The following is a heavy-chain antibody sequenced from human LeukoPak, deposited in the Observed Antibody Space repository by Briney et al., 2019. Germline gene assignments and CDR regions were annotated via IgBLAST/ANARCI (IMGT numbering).Heavy chain of an antibody. CDR3: VASRWSGALDF. CDR1: SIRFANHW. Sequence: GGSLRLSCVGSSIRFANHWMLWVRQVPGKPPAWVARSDRDGVVREYADSVKGRFTIPRDNARNTIHLEMNRLKVEDTAIYYCVASRWSGALDFWGQGSLVTVSS. CDR2: SDRDGVVR. V-gene: IGHV3-74*01. D-gene: IGHD3-3*01. J-gene: IGHJ4*02.